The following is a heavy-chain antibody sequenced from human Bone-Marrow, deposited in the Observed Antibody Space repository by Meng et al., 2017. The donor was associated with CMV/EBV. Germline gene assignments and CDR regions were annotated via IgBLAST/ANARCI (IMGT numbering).Heavy chain of an antibody. V-gene: IGHV1-8*01. CDR2: MNPNSGNT. CDR1: EYTSTSYD. D-gene: IGHD6-19*01. CDR3: ATGVADFEY. J-gene: IGHJ4*02. Sequence: QGQLVQSGGEVRKAWASVNVSCKASEYTSTSYDINAVRHAVGQGLEWMGWMNPNSGNTDYAQKFQGRITMTRNISKSTAYMDLSSLRSEDTAVYYCATGVADFEYWGQGTLVTVSS.